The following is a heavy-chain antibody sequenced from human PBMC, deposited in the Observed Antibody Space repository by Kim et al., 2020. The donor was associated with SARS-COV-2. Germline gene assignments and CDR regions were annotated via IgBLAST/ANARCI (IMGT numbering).Heavy chain of an antibody. CDR3: ARIDSGYDFYYYYGMDV. Sequence: SETLSLTCTVSGGSISSGGYYWSWIRQHPGKGLEWIGYIYYSGSTYYNPSLKSRVTISVDTSKNQFSLKLSSVTAADTAVYYCARIDSGYDFYYYYGMDVWGQGTTVTVSS. J-gene: IGHJ6*02. CDR2: IYYSGST. D-gene: IGHD5-12*01. CDR1: GGSISSGGYY. V-gene: IGHV4-31*03.